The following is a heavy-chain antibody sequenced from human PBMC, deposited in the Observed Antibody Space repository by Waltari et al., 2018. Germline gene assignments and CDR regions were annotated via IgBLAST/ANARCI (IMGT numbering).Heavy chain of an antibody. Sequence: EVQLVESGGGLVQPGGSLRLSCAASGFTFSDFSMNWVRQAPGKGLAWVSYIDSTGSTIYYADSVNGRFTISRDNAQNSLYLQMNSLRADDTAVYYCARGYRKAFDIWGQGTMVTVSS. D-gene: IGHD5-12*01. J-gene: IGHJ3*02. CDR1: GFTFSDFS. CDR3: ARGYRKAFDI. V-gene: IGHV3-48*04. CDR2: IDSTGSTI.